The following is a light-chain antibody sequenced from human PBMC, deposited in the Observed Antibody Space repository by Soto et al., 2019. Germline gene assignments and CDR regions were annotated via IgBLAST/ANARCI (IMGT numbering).Light chain of an antibody. CDR2: AAS. J-gene: IGKJ4*01. V-gene: IGKV1-39*01. CDR3: QQSYSVRGELT. CDR1: QSITNY. Sequence: DIQMTQSPSSLSASVGDGVTITCRASQSITNYLNWYQQRPGKAPKLLIYAASSLQSGVPSRFSGSGSGTHFNLTISSLQPEDFATYFCQQSYSVRGELTFGGGTKVEIK.